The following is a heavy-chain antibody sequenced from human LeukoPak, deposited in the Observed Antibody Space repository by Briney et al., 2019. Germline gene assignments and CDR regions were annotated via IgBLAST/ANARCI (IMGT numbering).Heavy chain of an antibody. CDR1: GFTFSSYA. D-gene: IGHD3-9*01. Sequence: GGSLRLFCAASGFTFSSYAMSWVRQAPGKGLGWVANIKQDGSEKYYVDSVKGRFTISRDNAKNSLYLQMNSLRAEDTAVYYCARDTYEYYDILTGYYNGIDYFDYWGQGTLVTVSS. J-gene: IGHJ4*02. CDR3: ARDTYEYYDILTGYYNGIDYFDY. V-gene: IGHV3-7*01. CDR2: IKQDGSEK.